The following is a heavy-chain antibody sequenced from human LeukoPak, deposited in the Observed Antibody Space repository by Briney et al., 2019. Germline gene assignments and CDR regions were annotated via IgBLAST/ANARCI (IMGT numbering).Heavy chain of an antibody. CDR1: GFTFSSYS. CDR2: ISSSSSTI. D-gene: IGHD6-19*01. J-gene: IGHJ6*02. Sequence: PGGSLRLSCAASGFTFSSYSMNWVRQAPGKGLEWVSYISSSSSTIYYADSVKGRFTISRDNAKNSLYLQMNSLRAEDTAVYYCARAMSPKQWLVQNYYYGMDVWGQGTTVTVSS. CDR3: ARAMSPKQWLVQNYYYGMDV. V-gene: IGHV3-48*01.